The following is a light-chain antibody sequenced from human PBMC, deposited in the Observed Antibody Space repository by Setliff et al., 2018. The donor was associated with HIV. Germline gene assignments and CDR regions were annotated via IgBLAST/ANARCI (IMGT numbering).Light chain of an antibody. Sequence: LAQPASVSGSPGQSITISCSGTNSDIGSHDYVSWYQQHPGKAPKLIIFSVTYRPSGVSDRFSGSKSGNTASLTISGLQPEDEADYYCASHRDTNTLEGFGTGTKGTVL. J-gene: IGLJ1*01. CDR3: ASHRDTNTLEG. CDR1: NSDIGSHDY. CDR2: SVT. V-gene: IGLV2-14*03.